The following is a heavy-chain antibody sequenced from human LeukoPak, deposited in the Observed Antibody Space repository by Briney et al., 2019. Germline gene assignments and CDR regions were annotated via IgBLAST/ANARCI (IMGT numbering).Heavy chain of an antibody. CDR1: GFTFSSYG. J-gene: IGHJ4*02. Sequence: GGSLRLSCAASGFTFSSYGMHWVRQAPGKGLEWVSFIRYDGSNKYYADSVKGRFTISRDNSKNTLYLQMNSLRAEDTAVYYCASTPSAITVALPGYYFDYWGQGTLVTVSS. V-gene: IGHV3-30*02. D-gene: IGHD6-19*01. CDR2: IRYDGSNK. CDR3: ASTPSAITVALPGYYFDY.